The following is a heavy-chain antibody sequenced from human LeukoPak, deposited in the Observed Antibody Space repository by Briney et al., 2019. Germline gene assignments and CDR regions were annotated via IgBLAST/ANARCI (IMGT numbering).Heavy chain of an antibody. D-gene: IGHD3-22*01. Sequence: GASVKVSCKASGYTFTSYDMHWVRQAPGQGLEWMGRINSNSGGTGFAEKFRGRVTMTRDTSISTAYMELSRLTSDDTAVYCCARAGGTYYYESSGYYYQNWFDSWGQGTLVTVSS. J-gene: IGHJ5*01. CDR2: INSNSGGT. V-gene: IGHV1-2*06. CDR1: GYTFTSYD. CDR3: ARAGGTYYYESSGYYYQNWFDS.